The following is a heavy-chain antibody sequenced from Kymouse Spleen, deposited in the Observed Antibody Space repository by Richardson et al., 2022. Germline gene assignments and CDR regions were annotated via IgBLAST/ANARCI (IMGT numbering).Heavy chain of an antibody. J-gene: IGHJ4*02. V-gene: IGHV3-33*01. CDR1: GFTFSSYG. Sequence: QVQLVESGGGVVQPGRSLRLSCAASGFTFSSYGMHWVRQAPGKGLEWVAVIWYDGSNKYYADSVKGRFTISRDNSKNTLYLQMNSLRAEDTAVYYCARDPRYSSGWYFDYWGQGTLVTVSS. CDR2: IWYDGSNK. CDR3: ARDPRYSSGWYFDY. D-gene: IGHD6-19*01.